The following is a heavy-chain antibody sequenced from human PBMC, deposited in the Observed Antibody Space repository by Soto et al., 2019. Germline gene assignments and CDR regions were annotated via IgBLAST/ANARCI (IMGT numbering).Heavy chain of an antibody. CDR3: ARIYYDILTGLRAIDY. CDR2: IYWDDDK. D-gene: IGHD3-9*01. J-gene: IGHJ4*02. V-gene: IGHV2-5*02. Sequence: GSGPTLVNPTQTLTLTCTFSGFSLSTSGVGVGWIRQPPGKALEWLALIYWDDDKRYSPSLKSRLTITKDTSKNQVVLTMTNMDPVDTATYYCARIYYDILTGLRAIDYWGQGTLVTVSS. CDR1: GFSLSTSGVG.